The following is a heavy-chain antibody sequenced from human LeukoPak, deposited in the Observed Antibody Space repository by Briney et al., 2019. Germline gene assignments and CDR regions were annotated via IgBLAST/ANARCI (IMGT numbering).Heavy chain of an antibody. CDR1: GFTFSGSA. Sequence: PGGSLRLSCAASGFTFSGSAMHWVRQASGKGLEWVGRIRSKANSYATTYAASVKGRFAISRDNAKNSLYLQMNSLRAEDTAVYYCARVGRSVWEIDYWGQGTLVTVSS. CDR2: IRSKANSYAT. J-gene: IGHJ4*02. D-gene: IGHD2-8*01. V-gene: IGHV3-73*01. CDR3: ARVGRSVWEIDY.